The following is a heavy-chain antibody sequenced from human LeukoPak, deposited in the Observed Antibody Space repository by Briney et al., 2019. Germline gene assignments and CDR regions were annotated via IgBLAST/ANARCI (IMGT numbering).Heavy chain of an antibody. V-gene: IGHV3-9*01. D-gene: IGHD1-26*01. Sequence: GGSLRLSCAASGFTFDDYAMHWVRQAPGKGLEWVSGISWSSGSIGYADSVKGRFTISRDNAKNSLYLQMNSLRAEDTALYYRAKIRVGRNYFDYWGQGTLVTVSS. CDR3: AKIRVGRNYFDY. J-gene: IGHJ4*02. CDR1: GFTFDDYA. CDR2: ISWSSGSI.